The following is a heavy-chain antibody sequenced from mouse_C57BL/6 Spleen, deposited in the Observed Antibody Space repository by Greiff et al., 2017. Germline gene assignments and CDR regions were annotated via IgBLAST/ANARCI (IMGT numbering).Heavy chain of an antibody. CDR1: GYTFTEYT. J-gene: IGHJ4*01. CDR2: IDPSDSYT. Sequence: QVQLQQSGAELVKPGASVKLSCKASGYTFTEYTIHWVKQRSGQGLEWIGVIDPSDSYTNYNQKFKGKATLTVDTSSSTAYMQLSSLTSEDSAVYYCARAPFTTVVATLYYAMDYWGQGTSVTVSS. CDR3: ARAPFTTVVATLYYAMDY. V-gene: IGHV1-59*01. D-gene: IGHD1-1*01.